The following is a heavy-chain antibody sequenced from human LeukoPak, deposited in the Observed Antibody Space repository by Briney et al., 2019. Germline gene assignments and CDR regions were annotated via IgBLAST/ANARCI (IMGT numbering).Heavy chain of an antibody. D-gene: IGHD3-22*01. J-gene: IGHJ5*02. CDR1: GGTFSSYA. CDR3: ARCITIIAVGCSWFDP. Sequence: GASVKVSCKASGGTFSSYAISWVRQAPGQGLEWMGGIIPIFGTANYAQKFQGRVTITTDESTSTAYMELSSLRSEDTAVYYCARCITIIAVGCSWFDPWGQGTLVTVSS. CDR2: IIPIFGTA. V-gene: IGHV1-69*05.